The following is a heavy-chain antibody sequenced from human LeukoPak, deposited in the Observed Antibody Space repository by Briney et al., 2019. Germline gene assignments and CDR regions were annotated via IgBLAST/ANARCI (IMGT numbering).Heavy chain of an antibody. D-gene: IGHD2-15*01. Sequence: GGSLRLSCAASGFTFSSYWMNWARQAPGKGLEWVSAISGSGNGTYYADSVKGRFTISRDNSKNTLYLQMNSLRAEDTAVYYCAKDAMPCSGGNCYSASPLVDYWGQGTLVTVSS. V-gene: IGHV3-23*01. CDR2: ISGSGNGT. CDR3: AKDAMPCSGGNCYSASPLVDY. J-gene: IGHJ4*02. CDR1: GFTFSSYW.